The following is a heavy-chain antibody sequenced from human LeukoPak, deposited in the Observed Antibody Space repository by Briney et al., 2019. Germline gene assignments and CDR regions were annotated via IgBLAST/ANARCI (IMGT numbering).Heavy chain of an antibody. J-gene: IGHJ4*02. CDR3: TTDIGYCSSTSCYLGY. V-gene: IGHV3-15*01. CDR2: IKSKTDGGTT. D-gene: IGHD2-2*01. Sequence: GGSLRLSCAGSGFTFSKAWMSWVRQAPGKGLEWVGRIKSKTDGGTTDYAAPVKGRFTISRDDSKNTLYLQMNSLKTEDTAVYYCTTDIGYCSSTSCYLGYWGQGTLVTVSS. CDR1: GFTFSKAW.